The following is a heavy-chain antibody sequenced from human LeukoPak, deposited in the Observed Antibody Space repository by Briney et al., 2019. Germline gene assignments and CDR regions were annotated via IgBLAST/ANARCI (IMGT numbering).Heavy chain of an antibody. D-gene: IGHD6-13*01. Sequence: SQTLSLTCTVSGGSISSGGYYWSWVRQHPGKGLEWIGYIYYSGSTYYNPSLKSRVTISGDTSQNQFSLKLGSVTAADTAVYYCARVRDSSSWFRFDYWGQGTLVTVSS. J-gene: IGHJ4*02. CDR1: GGSISSGGYY. CDR3: ARVRDSSSWFRFDY. V-gene: IGHV4-31*03. CDR2: IYYSGST.